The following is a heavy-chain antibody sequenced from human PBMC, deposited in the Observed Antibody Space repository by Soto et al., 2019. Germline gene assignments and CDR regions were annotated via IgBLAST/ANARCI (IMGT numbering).Heavy chain of an antibody. V-gene: IGHV4-4*07. D-gene: IGHD4-17*01. CDR3: ARWGDYGGNSRYYFDY. J-gene: IGHJ4*02. Sequence: SETLSLTCTVSGGSISSYYWSWIRQPAGKGLEWIGRIYSSGSTNYNPSLKSRVTMSLDTSKNQLSLKLNSVTAADTAVYYCARWGDYGGNSRYYFDYWGQGTLVTVSS. CDR2: IYSSGST. CDR1: GGSISSYY.